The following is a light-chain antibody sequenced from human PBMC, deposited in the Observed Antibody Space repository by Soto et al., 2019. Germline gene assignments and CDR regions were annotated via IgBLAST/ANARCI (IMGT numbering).Light chain of an antibody. J-gene: IGKJ5*01. CDR1: QSVSFY. Sequence: EIVLTQSPATLSLSPGERATLSCRASQSVSFYLAFYQQKPGQTPRLLIYDASNRATGIPARFSGSGSGTDFTLTISSLEPEDFAVYYCQQRSNWPPRVTFGQGTRLEIK. V-gene: IGKV3-11*01. CDR2: DAS. CDR3: QQRSNWPPRVT.